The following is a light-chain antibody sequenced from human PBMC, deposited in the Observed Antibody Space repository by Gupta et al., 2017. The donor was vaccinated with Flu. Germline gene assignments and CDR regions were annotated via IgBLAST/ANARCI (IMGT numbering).Light chain of an antibody. Sequence: AIQMTQSPSSLSASIGDRVTITCRASQDIRIDLGWYQQKPGKAPKLLIYAASTLQSGVPSRFSGSGSGTDFTLTISSLQPEDFATYYCRQEDNSPFTFGQGTTVDIK. CDR2: AAS. CDR1: QDIRID. V-gene: IGKV1-6*01. CDR3: RQEDNSPFT. J-gene: IGKJ2*01.